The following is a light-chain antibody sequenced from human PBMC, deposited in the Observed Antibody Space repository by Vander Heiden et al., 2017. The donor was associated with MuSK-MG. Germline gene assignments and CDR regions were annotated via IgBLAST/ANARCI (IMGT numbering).Light chain of an antibody. Sequence: DIQMTQSPSTLSASVGDRVNITCRASQSISSWLAWYQQKPGKAPKLLIYKASSLESGVPSRFSGSGSGTEFTLTSSSLKPDDFATYYCQQYKSEARTFGQGTKVEIK. CDR3: QQYKSEART. J-gene: IGKJ1*01. CDR2: KAS. CDR1: QSISSW. V-gene: IGKV1-5*03.